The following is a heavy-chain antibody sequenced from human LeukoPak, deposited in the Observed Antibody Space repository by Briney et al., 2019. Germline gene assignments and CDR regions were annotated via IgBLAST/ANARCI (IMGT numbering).Heavy chain of an antibody. D-gene: IGHD2-15*01. J-gene: IGHJ4*02. Sequence: GGSLRLSCAASGFTFSGSVMHWVRQASGKGLEWVGRIRSKVNSYATAYAASVKGRFTISRDDSKNTAYLQMNSLKTEDTAVYYCTVNYCSGGSCYMLWGQGTLVTVSS. CDR1: GFTFSGSV. V-gene: IGHV3-73*01. CDR3: TVNYCSGGSCYML. CDR2: IRSKVNSYAT.